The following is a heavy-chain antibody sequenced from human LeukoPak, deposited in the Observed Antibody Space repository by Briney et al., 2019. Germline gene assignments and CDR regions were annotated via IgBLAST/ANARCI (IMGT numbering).Heavy chain of an antibody. CDR3: ARDKYYFDY. Sequence: PSETLSLTCAVSGGSINTGNWWTWVRQSQDKGLGWIEEIFQNGSTNYKPSLKSRLTIPVENSKNHFSLRLPSLTAAATAVYYCARDKYYFDYWGQGTLVTVSS. J-gene: IGHJ4*02. V-gene: IGHV4-4*02. CDR1: GGSINTGNW. CDR2: IFQNGST.